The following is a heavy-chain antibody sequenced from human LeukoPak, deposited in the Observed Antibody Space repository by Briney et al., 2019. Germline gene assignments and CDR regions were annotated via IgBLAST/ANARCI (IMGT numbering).Heavy chain of an antibody. CDR3: ARHWFGELGDWFDP. CDR1: GGSISSYY. J-gene: IGHJ5*02. D-gene: IGHD3-10*01. Sequence: PSETLSLTCTVSGGSISSYYWSWIRQPPGKGLEWIGYIYYSGSTNYNPSLKSRVTISVDTSKNQFSLKLSSVTAADTAVYYCARHWFGELGDWFDPWGQGTLVTVSS. CDR2: IYYSGST. V-gene: IGHV4-59*08.